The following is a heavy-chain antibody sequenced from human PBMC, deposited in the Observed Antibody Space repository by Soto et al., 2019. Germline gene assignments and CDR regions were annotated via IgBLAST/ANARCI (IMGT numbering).Heavy chain of an antibody. V-gene: IGHV4-59*01. CDR3: ARAPISSSWSYYLDC. CDR2: VCNSGNT. CDR1: GVSSNNYC. D-gene: IGHD6-13*01. Sequence: TSETLSLTCTVSGVSSNNYCLSWVRQSPGKGLEWIGYVCNSGNTDHNSSLKSRITMSFDTSKTQFSLKLSSVTAADTAVYYCARAPISSSWSYYLDCWGQGTLVTVSS. J-gene: IGHJ4*02.